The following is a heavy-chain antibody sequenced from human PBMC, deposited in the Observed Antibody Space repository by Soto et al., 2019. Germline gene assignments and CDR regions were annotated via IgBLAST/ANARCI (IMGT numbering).Heavy chain of an antibody. Sequence: GGSLRLSCAASGFTFSSYSMNWVRQAPGKGLEWVSYISSSSSTMYYADSVKGRFTISRDNAKNSLYLQMNSLRDEDTAVYYCARDGAMRDYPYYYYYYGMDVWGQGTTVTVSS. CDR3: ARDGAMRDYPYYYYYYGMDV. D-gene: IGHD2-2*01. J-gene: IGHJ6*02. CDR2: ISSSSSTM. CDR1: GFTFSSYS. V-gene: IGHV3-48*02.